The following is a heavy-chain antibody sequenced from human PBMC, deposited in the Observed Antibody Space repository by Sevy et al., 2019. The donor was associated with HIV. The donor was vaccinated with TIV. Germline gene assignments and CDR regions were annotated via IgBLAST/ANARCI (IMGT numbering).Heavy chain of an antibody. CDR1: GFTFSSYG. D-gene: IGHD4-17*01. CDR2: IRYDGSNK. V-gene: IGHV3-30*02. CDR3: AKDQLAYGGNPYYYGMDV. J-gene: IGHJ6*02. Sequence: QLGVSLRLSCAASGFTFSSYGMHWVRQAPGKGLEWVAFIRYDGSNKYYADSVKGRFTISRDNSKNTLYLQMNSLRAEDTAVYYCAKDQLAYGGNPYYYGMDVWGQGTTVTVSS.